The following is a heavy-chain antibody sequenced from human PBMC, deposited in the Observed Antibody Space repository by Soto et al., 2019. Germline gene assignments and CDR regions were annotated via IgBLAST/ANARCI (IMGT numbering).Heavy chain of an antibody. D-gene: IGHD3-9*01. CDR2: ISAYNGNT. Sequence: ASVKVSCKASGYTFTSYGISWVRQAPGQGLEWMGWISAYNGNTNYAQKLQGRVTMTTDTSTSTAYMELRSLRSDDTAVYYCARIVVDWPSLGALKHYYYYGMDVWGQGTTVTVSS. CDR3: ARIVVDWPSLGALKHYYYYGMDV. J-gene: IGHJ6*02. V-gene: IGHV1-18*01. CDR1: GYTFTSYG.